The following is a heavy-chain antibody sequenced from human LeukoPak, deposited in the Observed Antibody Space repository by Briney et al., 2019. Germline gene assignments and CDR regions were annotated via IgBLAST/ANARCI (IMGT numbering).Heavy chain of an antibody. CDR3: ARGATALPNFDY. D-gene: IGHD1-26*01. V-gene: IGHV5-51*01. Sequence: GESLKISCQASGYTSTRYWIARVRQMPGKGLEWMGIIYPGDSGTRYSPSFQGQVTISADKSISTAYLQWSSLKASDSAMYYCARGATALPNFDYWGQGTLVTVSS. J-gene: IGHJ4*02. CDR2: IYPGDSGT. CDR1: GYTSTRYW.